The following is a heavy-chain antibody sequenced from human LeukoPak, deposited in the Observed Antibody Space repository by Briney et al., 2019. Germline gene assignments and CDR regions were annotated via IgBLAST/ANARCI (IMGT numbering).Heavy chain of an antibody. CDR1: GFTFSSYS. CDR2: ISSSSSSI. Sequence: GSLRLSCAASGFTFSSYSMNWVRQAPGRGLEWVSCISSSSSSIYYAGSVQGRFTISRDNAKNSLYLQMNSLRAEDTAVYYCAREGSDGFEIWGQGTMVTVSS. J-gene: IGHJ3*02. V-gene: IGHV3-21*01. CDR3: AREGSDGFEI.